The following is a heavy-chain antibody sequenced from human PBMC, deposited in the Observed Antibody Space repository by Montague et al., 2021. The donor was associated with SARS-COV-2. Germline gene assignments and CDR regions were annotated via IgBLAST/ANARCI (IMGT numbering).Heavy chain of an antibody. Sequence: SETLSLTCAVSGDSISSRSWWSWVRQPPGKGLEWIADVYHTGSTNYNASLASRVSLSVDKSKNQFSLKLSSVSAADTAVYYCARADYGGNRYWYFDLWGRGTLVTVSS. CDR2: VYHTGST. CDR3: ARADYGGNRYWYFDL. V-gene: IGHV4-4*02. CDR1: GDSISSRSW. D-gene: IGHD4-23*01. J-gene: IGHJ2*01.